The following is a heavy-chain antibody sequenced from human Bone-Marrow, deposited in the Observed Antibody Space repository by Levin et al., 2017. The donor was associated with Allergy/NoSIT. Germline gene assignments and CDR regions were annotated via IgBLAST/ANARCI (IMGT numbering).Heavy chain of an antibody. J-gene: IGHJ4*02. CDR2: IYYSGST. CDR1: GGSISSYY. Sequence: GSLRLSCTVSGGSISSYYWSWIRQPPGKGLEWIGYIYYSGSTNYNPSLKSRVTISVDTSKNQFSLKLSSVTAADTAVYYCARLGSGWGYFDYWGQGTLVTVSS. D-gene: IGHD6-19*01. V-gene: IGHV4-59*08. CDR3: ARLGSGWGYFDY.